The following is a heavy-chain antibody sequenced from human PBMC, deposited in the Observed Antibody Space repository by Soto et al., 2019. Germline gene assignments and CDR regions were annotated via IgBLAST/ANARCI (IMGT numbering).Heavy chain of an antibody. V-gene: IGHV3-30*03. CDR2: ISYDGSNK. D-gene: IGHD2-15*01. J-gene: IGHJ6*02. Sequence: QVQLVESGGGVVQPGGSLRLSCAASGFTFSSYGMHWVRQAPGKGLEWVAVISYDGSNKYYADSVKGRFTISRDNSKNTRYLQMNRLRAEDTAVYYCALGGSWPYYYYGMDVWGQGTTVTVSS. CDR3: ALGGSWPYYYYGMDV. CDR1: GFTFSSYG.